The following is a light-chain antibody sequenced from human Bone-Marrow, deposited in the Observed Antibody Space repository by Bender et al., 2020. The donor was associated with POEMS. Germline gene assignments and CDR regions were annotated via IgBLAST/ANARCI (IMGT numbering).Light chain of an antibody. V-gene: IGLV1-44*01. CDR1: GSNIGGYP. Sequence: QSVLTQPPSVSGTPGQRVTIPCSGSGSNIGGYPVNWYQQLPGTAPRLLIYTNNERPSGVPDRFSASKSGTSASLAITGLRSDDEAIYFCVAWDASLNGWVFGGGTKLSVL. J-gene: IGLJ3*02. CDR2: TNN. CDR3: VAWDASLNGWV.